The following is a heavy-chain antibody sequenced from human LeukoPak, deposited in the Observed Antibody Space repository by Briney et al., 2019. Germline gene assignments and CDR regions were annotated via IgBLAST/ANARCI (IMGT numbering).Heavy chain of an antibody. D-gene: IGHD6-19*01. J-gene: IGHJ3*02. Sequence: SQTLSLTCAISGDSVSSNSATWNWISPSPSRALKWLGRTYYRSKWSNDYAVPVEGRIATNPVTSKNQFSLQLNFVTPEDTAVYYCVRNNKGIAVSAAFDIWGQGTMVIASS. CDR2: TYYRSKWSN. CDR1: GDSVSSNSAT. V-gene: IGHV6-1*01. CDR3: VRNNKGIAVSAAFDI.